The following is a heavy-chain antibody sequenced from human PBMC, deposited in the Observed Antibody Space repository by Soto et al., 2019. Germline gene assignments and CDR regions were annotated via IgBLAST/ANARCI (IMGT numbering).Heavy chain of an antibody. CDR2: IKSKTDGGTT. CDR1: GFTFSNAW. Sequence: GGSLRLSCAASGFTFSNAWMSWVRQAPGKGLEWVGRIKSKTDGGTTDYAAPVKGRFTISRDDSKNTLYLQMNSLKTEDTAVYYCTTVYYYDSRAQDYWGQGTLVTVSS. CDR3: TTVYYYDSRAQDY. J-gene: IGHJ4*02. D-gene: IGHD3-22*01. V-gene: IGHV3-15*01.